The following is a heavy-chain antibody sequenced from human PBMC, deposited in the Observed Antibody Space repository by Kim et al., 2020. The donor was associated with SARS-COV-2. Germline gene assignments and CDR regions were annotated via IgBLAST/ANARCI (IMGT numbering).Heavy chain of an antibody. D-gene: IGHD2-2*01. CDR3: ARMRVPAATHAFDI. J-gene: IGHJ3*02. Sequence: STSLKSRLTISKDTSKSQVVLTMTNMDPVDTATYYCARMRVPAATHAFDIWGQGTMVTVSS. V-gene: IGHV2-26*01.